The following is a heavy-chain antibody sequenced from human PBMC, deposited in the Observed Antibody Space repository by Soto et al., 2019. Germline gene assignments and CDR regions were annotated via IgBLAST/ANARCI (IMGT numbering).Heavy chain of an antibody. J-gene: IGHJ4*02. D-gene: IGHD6-13*01. CDR2: ISAYNGNT. Sequence: QVQLVQSGAEVKKPGASVKVSCKASGYTFTSDGITWVRQAPGQGLEWMGWISAYNGNTNYAQKLKGRVTMTTDTSTSTAYMELRSLRSDDTAVYYCARDLYSSSWFHFDYWGQGTLVTVSS. V-gene: IGHV1-18*01. CDR3: ARDLYSSSWFHFDY. CDR1: GYTFTSDG.